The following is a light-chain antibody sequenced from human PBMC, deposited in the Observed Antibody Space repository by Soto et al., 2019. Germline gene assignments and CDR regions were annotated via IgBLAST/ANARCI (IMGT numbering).Light chain of an antibody. Sequence: ESVLTQSPVTLSLSPGERATLSCRASQSVGSNYLAWYQQKPGQSPRLVIYGASNRATGIPDRFSGSGSGTDFTLTISKVEPEDFAVYYCQQYGSSPLTFGGGTKVDIK. CDR1: QSVGSNY. CDR2: GAS. J-gene: IGKJ4*01. V-gene: IGKV3-20*01. CDR3: QQYGSSPLT.